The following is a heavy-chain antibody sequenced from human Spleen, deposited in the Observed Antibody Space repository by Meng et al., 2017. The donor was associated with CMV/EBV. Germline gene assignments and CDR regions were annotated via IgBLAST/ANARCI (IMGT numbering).Heavy chain of an antibody. CDR3: ARDGATGSSWFDP. V-gene: IGHV1-2*02. Sequence: KASGYTFRDYYMHWVRQAPGQGLEWMGWINPKSGIANYAQKFQGRASMTGDTSISTAYMELRRLRYDDTAVYYCARDGATGSSWFDPWGQGTLVTVSS. J-gene: IGHJ5*02. CDR2: INPKSGIA. CDR1: GYTFRDYY.